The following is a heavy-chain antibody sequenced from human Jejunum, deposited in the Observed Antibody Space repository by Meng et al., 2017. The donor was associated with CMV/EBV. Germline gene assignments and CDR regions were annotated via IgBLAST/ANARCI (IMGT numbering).Heavy chain of an antibody. CDR3: APGPANDYRSSYYFDY. V-gene: IGHV7-4-1*02. D-gene: IGHD4-11*01. CDR1: GSISTNLA. Sequence: GQLLQSGSELKTPGATVTVSCTSSGSISTNLAMNWLRQAPGQGLEWMGWINTNTGNPYYAQAFTGRFVISLDTSVSTAYLQISGLKAEDTAVYYCAPGPANDYRSSYYFDYWGQGTLVTVSS. CDR2: INTNTGNP. J-gene: IGHJ4*02.